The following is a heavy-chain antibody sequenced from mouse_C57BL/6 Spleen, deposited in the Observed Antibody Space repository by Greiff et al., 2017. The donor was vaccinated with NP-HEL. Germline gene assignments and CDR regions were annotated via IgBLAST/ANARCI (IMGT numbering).Heavy chain of an antibody. CDR2: IRNKANNHAT. CDR1: GFTFSDAW. V-gene: IGHV6-6*01. J-gene: IGHJ4*01. D-gene: IGHD2-1*01. Sequence: EVKLMESGGGLVQPGGSMQLSCAASGFTFSDAWMDWVRQSPDKGLEWVAEIRNKANNHATYYAESVKGRFTISRDDSKSSVYLQMNSLRAEDTGIYYCTRVSLYYRYAMDYWGQGTSVTVSS. CDR3: TRVSLYYRYAMDY.